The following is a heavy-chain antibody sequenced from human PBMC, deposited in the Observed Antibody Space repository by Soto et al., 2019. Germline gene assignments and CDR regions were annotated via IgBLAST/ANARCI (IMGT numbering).Heavy chain of an antibody. D-gene: IGHD6-19*01. CDR2: IIPIFGTA. CDR3: ARGPLRSVDRRNRPNYYYYYGMDV. CDR1: GGTFSSYA. V-gene: IGHV1-69*01. Sequence: QVQLVQSGAEVKKPGSSVKVSCKASGGTFSSYAISWVRQAPGQGLEWMGGIIPIFGTANYAQKFQGRVTITADEYTSTAYMELSSLRSEDTAVYYCARGPLRSVDRRNRPNYYYYYGMDVWGQGTTVTVSS. J-gene: IGHJ6*02.